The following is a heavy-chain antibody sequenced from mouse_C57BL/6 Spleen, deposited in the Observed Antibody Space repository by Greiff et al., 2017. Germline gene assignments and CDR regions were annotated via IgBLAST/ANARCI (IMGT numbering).Heavy chain of an antibody. J-gene: IGHJ2*01. Sequence: VQLQQPGAELVKPGASVKLSCKASGYTFTSYWMQWVKQRPGQGLEWIGEIDPSDSYTNYNQKFKGKATLTVDTSSSTAYMQLSSLTSEDSAVYYCAKFITTVGDYWGQGTTLTVSS. CDR3: AKFITTVGDY. D-gene: IGHD1-1*01. V-gene: IGHV1-50*01. CDR2: IDPSDSYT. CDR1: GYTFTSYW.